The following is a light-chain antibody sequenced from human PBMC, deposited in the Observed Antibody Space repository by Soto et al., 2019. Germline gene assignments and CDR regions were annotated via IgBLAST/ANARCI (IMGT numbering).Light chain of an antibody. V-gene: IGKV4-1*01. J-gene: IGKJ2*01. Sequence: DIMVTQSPDSLAVSLGERATINCKSSESVLYSSNNKNYLGWYQQKAGQPPKLLISWASTRESGVPDRFSGSGAETDFTLTISSLQAEDASVYYCQQYYSSPTFGQGTKLEIK. CDR2: WAS. CDR3: QQYYSSPT. CDR1: ESVLYSSNNKNY.